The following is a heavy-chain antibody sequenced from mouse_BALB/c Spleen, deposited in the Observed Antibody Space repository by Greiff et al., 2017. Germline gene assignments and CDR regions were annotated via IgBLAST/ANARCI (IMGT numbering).Heavy chain of an antibody. CDR3: ARSYDGYYFFDY. D-gene: IGHD2-3*01. J-gene: IGHJ2*01. CDR1: GYTFTDYA. V-gene: IGHV1S137*01. Sequence: QVQLQQSGAELVRPGVSVKISCKGSGYTFTDYAMHWVKQSHAKSLEWIGVISTYYGDASYNQKFKGKATMTVDKSSSTAYMELARLTSEDSAIYYCARSYDGYYFFDYWGQGTTLTVSS. CDR2: ISTYYGDA.